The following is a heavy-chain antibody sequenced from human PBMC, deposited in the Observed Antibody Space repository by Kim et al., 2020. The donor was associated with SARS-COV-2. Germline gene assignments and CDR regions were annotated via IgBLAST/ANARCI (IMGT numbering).Heavy chain of an antibody. V-gene: IGHV3-23*01. CDR3: AKDPRMVATCRRECWFDP. CDR2: ISGSGGST. J-gene: IGHJ5*02. Sequence: GGSLRLSCAASGFTFSSYAMSWVRQAPGKGLEWVSAISGSGGSTYYADSVKGRFTISRDNSKNTLYLQMNSLRAEDTAVYYCAKDPRMVATCRRECWFDPWGQGTLVTVSS. D-gene: IGHD5-12*01. CDR1: GFTFSSYA.